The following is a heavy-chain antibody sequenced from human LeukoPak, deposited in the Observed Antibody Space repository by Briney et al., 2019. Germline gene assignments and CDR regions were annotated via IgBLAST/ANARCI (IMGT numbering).Heavy chain of an antibody. D-gene: IGHD6-19*01. CDR1: GFTFKDYW. CDR3: AKYDSSGYIDY. CDR2: VYPGDSDT. V-gene: IGHV5-51*01. J-gene: IGHJ4*02. Sequence: GESLKISCKAGGFTFKDYWIAWVRQMPGKGLEWMGIVYPGDSDTTYSPSLQGQVTFSADKSIKTAYLQWTVLRASDTAMYYCAKYDSSGYIDYWGQGTLVTVSS.